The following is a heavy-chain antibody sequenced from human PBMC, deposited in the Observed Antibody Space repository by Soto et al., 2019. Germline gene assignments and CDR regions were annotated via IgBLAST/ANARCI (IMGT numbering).Heavy chain of an antibody. J-gene: IGHJ6*03. V-gene: IGHV3-21*01. D-gene: IGHD3-10*01. CDR3: AREGLVRDLRQRDYNYYYYYYMDV. CDR1: GFTFSSYS. Sequence: GGSLRLSCAASGFTFSSYSMNWVRQAPGKGLEWVSSISSSSSYIYYADSVKGRFTISRDNAKNSLYLQMNSLRAEDTAVYYCAREGLVRDLRQRDYNYYYYYYMDVWGKGTTVTVSS. CDR2: ISSSSSYI.